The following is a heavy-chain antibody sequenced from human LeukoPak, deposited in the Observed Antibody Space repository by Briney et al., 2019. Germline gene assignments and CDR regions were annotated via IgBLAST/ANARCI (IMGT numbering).Heavy chain of an antibody. D-gene: IGHD6-13*01. J-gene: IGHJ4*02. CDR3: ARGPAAGTTPHFDY. CDR1: GYTFTDYF. V-gene: IGHV1-2*02. CDR2: INPNSGGT. Sequence: ASVKVSCKASGYTFTDYFMHWVRQAPGQGLEWMGWINPNSGGTSYAQKFQGRVTMTRDMSTSTVYMELSSLRSEDTAVYYCARGPAAGTTPHFDYWGQGTLVTVSS.